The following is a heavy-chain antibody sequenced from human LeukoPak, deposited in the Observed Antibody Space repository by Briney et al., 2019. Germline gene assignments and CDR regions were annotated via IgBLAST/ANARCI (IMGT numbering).Heavy chain of an antibody. CDR1: GYTFTSYG. J-gene: IGHJ6*02. D-gene: IGHD4-17*01. CDR3: ARGGGHHFGEYYYYYYGMDV. Sequence: ASVKVSCKASGYTFTSYGISWVRQAPGQGLEWMGWISAYNGNTNYAQKPQGRVTMTTDTSTSTAYMELRSLRSDDTAVYYCARGGGHHFGEYYYYYYGMDVWGQGTTVTVSS. V-gene: IGHV1-18*01. CDR2: ISAYNGNT.